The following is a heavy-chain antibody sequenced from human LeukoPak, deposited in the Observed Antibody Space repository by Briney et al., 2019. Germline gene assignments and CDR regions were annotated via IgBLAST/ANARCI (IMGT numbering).Heavy chain of an antibody. J-gene: IGHJ2*01. D-gene: IGHD6-6*01. CDR3: ARGFGGSSSDWYFDL. V-gene: IGHV1-69*13. Sequence: SVKVSCKASGGTFSSYAISWVRQAPGQGLEWKGGIIPIFGTANYAQKFQGRVTITADESTSTAYMELSSLRSEDTAVYYCARGFGGSSSDWYFDLWGRGTLVTVSS. CDR1: GGTFSSYA. CDR2: IIPIFGTA.